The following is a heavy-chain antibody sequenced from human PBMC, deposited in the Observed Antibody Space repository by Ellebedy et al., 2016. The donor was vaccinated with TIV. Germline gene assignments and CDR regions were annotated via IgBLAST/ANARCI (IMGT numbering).Heavy chain of an antibody. CDR2: IYTSGST. CDR1: GGSISSYY. CDR3: ARERPYYDILTGQYPLRDDY. D-gene: IGHD3-9*01. J-gene: IGHJ4*02. V-gene: IGHV4-4*07. Sequence: MPSETLSLTCTVSGGSISSYYWSWIRQPAGKGLEWIGRIYTSGSTNYNPSLKSRVTMSVDTSKNQFSLKLSSVTAADTAVYYCARERPYYDILTGQYPLRDDYWGQGTLVTVSS.